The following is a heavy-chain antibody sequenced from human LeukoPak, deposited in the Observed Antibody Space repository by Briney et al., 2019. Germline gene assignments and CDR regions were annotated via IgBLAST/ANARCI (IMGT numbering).Heavy chain of an antibody. D-gene: IGHD2-2*01. V-gene: IGHV1-2*06. CDR1: GYTFIGDY. Sequence: ASVKVSCKASGYTFIGDYMHWVRQAPGQGLEWVGRINPNSGGTNYAQKFQGRVTMTRDTSISTAYMELSRLRSDDTAVYYCARADCSSTSCLNAFDIWGQGTMVTVSS. CDR2: INPNSGGT. CDR3: ARADCSSTSCLNAFDI. J-gene: IGHJ3*02.